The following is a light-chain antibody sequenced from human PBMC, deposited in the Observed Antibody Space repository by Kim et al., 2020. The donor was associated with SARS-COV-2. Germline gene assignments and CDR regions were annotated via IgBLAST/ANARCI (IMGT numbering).Light chain of an antibody. Sequence: SPRERATLSCRASPSVSSNLAWYQQKPGQPPRLLIYGASTTATGIPARFSGSGSGTEFTLTISSLQSEDFAVYYRQQYNNWPLYTFGQGTKLEI. V-gene: IGKV3-15*01. CDR1: PSVSSN. CDR2: GAS. CDR3: QQYNNWPLYT. J-gene: IGKJ2*01.